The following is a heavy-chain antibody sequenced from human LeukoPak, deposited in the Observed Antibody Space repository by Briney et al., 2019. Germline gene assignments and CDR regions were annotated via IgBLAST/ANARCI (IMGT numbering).Heavy chain of an antibody. CDR3: ARGPYSGYTLRPLDY. V-gene: IGHV4-59*08. Sequence: SETLSLTCTVSGGSISSYYWSWIRQPPGKGLEWIGYIYYSGSTNYNPSLKSRVTISVDTSKNQFSLKLSSVTAADTAVYYCARGPYSGYTLRPLDYWGQGTLVTVSS. CDR1: GGSISSYY. CDR2: IYYSGST. D-gene: IGHD5-12*01. J-gene: IGHJ4*02.